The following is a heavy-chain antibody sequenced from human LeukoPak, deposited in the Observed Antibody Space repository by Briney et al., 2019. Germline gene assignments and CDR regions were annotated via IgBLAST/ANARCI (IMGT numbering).Heavy chain of an antibody. CDR3: ARSGIAARRVPYYYYMDV. CDR2: ISSSSTI. Sequence: GGSLRLSCAASGFTFSSYSMNWVRQAPGKGLEWVSYISSSSTIYYADSVKGRFTISRDNAKNSLYLQMNSLRAEDTAVYYCARSGIAARRVPYYYYMDVWGKGTTVTVSS. V-gene: IGHV3-48*01. D-gene: IGHD6-6*01. CDR1: GFTFSSYS. J-gene: IGHJ6*03.